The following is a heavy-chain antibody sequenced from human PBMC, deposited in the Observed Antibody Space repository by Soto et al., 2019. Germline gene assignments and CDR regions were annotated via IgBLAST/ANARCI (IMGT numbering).Heavy chain of an antibody. Sequence: TSETLSLTCTVSGGSISSYYWSWIRQPAGKGLEWIGRIYTSGSTNYNPSLKSRVTMSVDTSKNQFSLKLSSVTAADTAVYYCARSMITFGGVIAAFDAFDIWGQGTMVTVS. CDR2: IYTSGST. J-gene: IGHJ3*02. V-gene: IGHV4-4*07. CDR3: ARSMITFGGVIAAFDAFDI. D-gene: IGHD3-16*02. CDR1: GGSISSYY.